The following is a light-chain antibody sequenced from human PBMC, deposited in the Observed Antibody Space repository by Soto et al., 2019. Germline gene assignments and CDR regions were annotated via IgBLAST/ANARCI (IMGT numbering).Light chain of an antibody. J-gene: IGKJ3*01. CDR1: QSISSY. CDR2: AAS. V-gene: IGKV1-39*01. Sequence: DIQMTQSPSSLSASVGDRVTIICRASQSISSYLNWYQQKPGKAPKFLIYAASSLQSGVPSRFSGSGSGTDFTLTISSLQPEDFATYYCQQSYSTPLTFGPGTKVDIK. CDR3: QQSYSTPLT.